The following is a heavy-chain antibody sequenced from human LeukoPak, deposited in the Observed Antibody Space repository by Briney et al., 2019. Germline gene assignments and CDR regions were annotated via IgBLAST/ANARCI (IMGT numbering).Heavy chain of an antibody. Sequence: SGTLSLTRSISGGSLSNHYWSWIRPPPGTGLEWIAHIYSSGTTTYNHSLKSRVTISLDTTKSQISLKLTSVTAADAAVYYCARHLGVGSYPLDSWGQGTLVTVSS. CDR3: ARHLGVGSYPLDS. V-gene: IGHV4-59*08. CDR2: IYSSGTT. CDR1: GGSLSNHY. D-gene: IGHD3-16*01. J-gene: IGHJ4*02.